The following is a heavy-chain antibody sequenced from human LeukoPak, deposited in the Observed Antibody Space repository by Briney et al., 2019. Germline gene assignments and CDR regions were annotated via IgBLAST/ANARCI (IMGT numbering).Heavy chain of an antibody. J-gene: IGHJ6*03. D-gene: IGHD6-19*01. Sequence: SQTVSLTCTVSGGSISSGSYYWSWIQQPAGKGLEWIGRIYTSGSTNYNPSLKSRVTISVDTSKNQFSLKLSSVTAADTAVYYCARSSLIAVAGTVYMDVWGKGTTVTVSS. CDR3: ARSSLIAVAGTVYMDV. CDR2: IYTSGST. CDR1: GGSISSGSYY. V-gene: IGHV4-61*02.